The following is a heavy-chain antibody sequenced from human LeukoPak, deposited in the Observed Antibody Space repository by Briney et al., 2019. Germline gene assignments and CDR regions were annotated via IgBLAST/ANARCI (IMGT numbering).Heavy chain of an antibody. Sequence: GGSLRLSCAASGFTFSSYGMHWVRQAPGKGLEWVAVIWYDGSNKYYADSVKGRFTISRDSSKNTLYLQMNSLRAEDTAVYYCARDDYYDSSGYLDYWGQGTLVTVSS. V-gene: IGHV3-33*01. CDR1: GFTFSSYG. D-gene: IGHD3-22*01. CDR2: IWYDGSNK. CDR3: ARDDYYDSSGYLDY. J-gene: IGHJ4*02.